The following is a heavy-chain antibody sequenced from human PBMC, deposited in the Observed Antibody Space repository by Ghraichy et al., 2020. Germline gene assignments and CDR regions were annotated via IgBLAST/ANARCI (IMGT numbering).Heavy chain of an antibody. D-gene: IGHD2-2*01. V-gene: IGHV1-18*01. CDR2: ISVYSGNT. CDR3: ARMENCDNTGCPRAVRYGMDV. Sequence: ASVKVSCKASGYSFTNYGITWVRQAPGQGLEWMGWISVYSGNTDYAQNLHDRVIMTTDTSTNTAYMELRSLRSDDTALYYCARMENCDNTGCPRAVRYGMDVWGLGTTVTVSS. CDR1: GYSFTNYG. J-gene: IGHJ6*02.